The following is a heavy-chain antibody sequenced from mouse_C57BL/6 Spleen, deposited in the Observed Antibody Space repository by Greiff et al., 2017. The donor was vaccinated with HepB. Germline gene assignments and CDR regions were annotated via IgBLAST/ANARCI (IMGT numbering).Heavy chain of an antibody. CDR3: ARLITTRDAMDY. V-gene: IGHV1-26*01. D-gene: IGHD1-1*01. J-gene: IGHJ4*01. CDR1: GYTFTDYY. Sequence: VQLQQSGPELVKPGASVKISCKASGYTFTDYYMNWVKQSHGKSLEWIGDINPNNGGTSYNQKFKGKATLTVDKSSSTAYMELRSLTSEDSAVYYCARLITTRDAMDYWGQGTSVTVSS. CDR2: INPNNGGT.